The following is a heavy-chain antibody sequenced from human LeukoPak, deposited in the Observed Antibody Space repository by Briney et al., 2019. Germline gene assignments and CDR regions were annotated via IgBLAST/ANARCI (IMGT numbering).Heavy chain of an antibody. V-gene: IGHV3-74*01. CDR2: INSDGSST. CDR3: ARGSGWFYFDY. Sequence: GESLRLSCAASGFTFSSYWVHWVRQAPGKGLVWVSRINSDGSSTSYADSVKGRFTISRDNAKNTLYLQMNSLRAEDTAVYYCARGSGWFYFDYWGQGTLVTVSS. J-gene: IGHJ4*02. D-gene: IGHD6-19*01. CDR1: GFTFSSYW.